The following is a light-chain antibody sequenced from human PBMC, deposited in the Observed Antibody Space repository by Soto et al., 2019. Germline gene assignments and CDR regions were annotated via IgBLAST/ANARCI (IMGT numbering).Light chain of an antibody. CDR1: QGISSY. J-gene: IGKJ4*01. Sequence: IQLTQSPSSLSASVGDRVTITCRASQGISSYLAWYQQKPGKVPKLLIYAASTLQSGVPSRFSGSGSGTDFTLTISSLQPEDFAVYYCQQRSNWPLTFGGGTNVEIK. CDR3: QQRSNWPLT. V-gene: IGKV1-9*01. CDR2: AAS.